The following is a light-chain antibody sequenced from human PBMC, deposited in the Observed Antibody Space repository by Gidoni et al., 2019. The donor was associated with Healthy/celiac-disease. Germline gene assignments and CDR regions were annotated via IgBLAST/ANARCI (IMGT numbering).Light chain of an antibody. CDR2: GNS. CDR3: QSYDSSLSGVV. J-gene: IGLJ2*01. Sequence: SVLTQPPSVSGAPGQRVTIPCTGSSSNIGAGYDVHWYQQLPGTAPKLLIYGNSNRPSGVPDRFSGPKSGTSASLAITGLQAEDEADYYCQSYDSSLSGVVFGGGTKLTVL. CDR1: SSNIGAGYD. V-gene: IGLV1-40*01.